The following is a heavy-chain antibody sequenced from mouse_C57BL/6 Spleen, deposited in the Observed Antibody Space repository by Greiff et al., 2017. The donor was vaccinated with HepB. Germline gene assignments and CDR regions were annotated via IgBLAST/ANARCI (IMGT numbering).Heavy chain of an antibody. CDR2: IHPNSGST. J-gene: IGHJ3*01. CDR3: ARKGGYDYWFAY. Sequence: QVQPQQPGAELVKPGASVKLSCKASGYTFTSYWMHWVKQRPGQGLEWIGMIHPNSGSTNYNEKFKSKATLTVDKSSSTAYMQLSSLTSEDSAVYYCARKGGYDYWFAYWGQGTLVTVSA. CDR1: GYTFTSYW. D-gene: IGHD2-4*01. V-gene: IGHV1-64*01.